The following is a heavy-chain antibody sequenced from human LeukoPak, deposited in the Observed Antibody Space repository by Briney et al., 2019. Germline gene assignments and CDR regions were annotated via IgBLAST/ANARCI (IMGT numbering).Heavy chain of an antibody. CDR2: VKQDGSEK. D-gene: IGHD6-13*01. CDR3: ARYGSIAAAGTFDY. Sequence: GGSLRLSCAASGFTFSRNWMTWVRHPPGKGLEWVGNVKQDGSEKYYVDSVKGRFTISRDNVKNSLYLQMNSLRAEDTAVYYCARYGSIAAAGTFDYWGQGTLVTVSS. J-gene: IGHJ4*02. CDR1: GFTFSRNW. V-gene: IGHV3-7*04.